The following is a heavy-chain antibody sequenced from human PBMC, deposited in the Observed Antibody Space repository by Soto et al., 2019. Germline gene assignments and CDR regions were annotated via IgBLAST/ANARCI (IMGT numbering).Heavy chain of an antibody. CDR2: IYSSGST. J-gene: IGHJ5*02. V-gene: IGHV4-31*03. D-gene: IGHD3-22*01. CDR1: GGSISSGGYY. CDR3: ARDYYDSSGYQHSHWFDP. Sequence: QVQLQESGPGLVKPSQTLSLTCTVSGGSISSGGYYWSWIRQHPGKGLDYIGYIYSSGSTYYNPSLKSRVTISVDTSKNQVSLKLSSVTAADTAVYYCARDYYDSSGYQHSHWFDPWGQGTLVTVSS.